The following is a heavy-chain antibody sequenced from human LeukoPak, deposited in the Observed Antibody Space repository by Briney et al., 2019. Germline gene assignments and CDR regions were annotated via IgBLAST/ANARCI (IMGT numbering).Heavy chain of an antibody. Sequence: GGSLRLSCAASGFTFTDFAMNWVRQAPGRGLEWVSFVGGDYKTFYRDSVKGRFTISRGNSKNTLYLQMNSLRAEDTAVYYCVPSSRWAYFFDYWGQGTLVTVSS. D-gene: IGHD6-13*01. CDR3: VPSSRWAYFFDY. J-gene: IGHJ4*02. V-gene: IGHV3-23*01. CDR2: VGGDYKT. CDR1: GFTFTDFA.